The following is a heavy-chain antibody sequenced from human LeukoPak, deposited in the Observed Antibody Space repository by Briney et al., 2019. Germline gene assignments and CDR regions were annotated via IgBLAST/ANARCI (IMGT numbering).Heavy chain of an antibody. Sequence: SETLSLTCTASGGSIRSSSYYWGWIRQPPGKGLEWIGSIYYSGSTYYNPSLKSRVTISVDTSKNQFSLKLSSVTAADTAVYYCARQNEGYYYDSSGLNWFDPWGQGTLVTVSS. CDR3: ARQNEGYYYDSSGLNWFDP. CDR2: IYYSGST. D-gene: IGHD3-22*01. V-gene: IGHV4-39*01. J-gene: IGHJ5*02. CDR1: GGSIRSSSYY.